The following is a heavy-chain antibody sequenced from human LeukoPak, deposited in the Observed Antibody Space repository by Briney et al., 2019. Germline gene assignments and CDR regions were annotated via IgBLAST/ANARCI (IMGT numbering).Heavy chain of an antibody. CDR1: GFTFSDYG. V-gene: IGHV3-30*02. CDR3: ARGPVSSSGFFGY. CDR2: IRFDVTNK. J-gene: IGHJ4*02. Sequence: PGGSLRLSCAASGFTFSDYGMLWVRQAPDKGLEWVAFIRFDVTNKYYADSVRGRFTISRDNSKNTLYLQMNSLRAEDTAVYYCARGPVSSSGFFGYWGQGTLVTVSS. D-gene: IGHD6-19*01.